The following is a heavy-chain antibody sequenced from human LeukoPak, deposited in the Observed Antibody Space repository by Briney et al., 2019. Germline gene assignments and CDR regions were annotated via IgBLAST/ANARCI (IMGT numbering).Heavy chain of an antibody. D-gene: IGHD6-19*01. J-gene: IGHJ4*02. V-gene: IGHV3-23*01. CDR2: ISGSGGST. Sequence: PGGSLRLSCAASGFSFSSYGMTWVRQAPGKGLEWVSAISGSGGSTYYADSVKGRFTISRDNSKNTVSLEMNSLRAEDTAVYYCAKVGVMRRSGWFGGDYFDFWGQGTLVTVSS. CDR1: GFSFSSYG. CDR3: AKVGVMRRSGWFGGDYFDF.